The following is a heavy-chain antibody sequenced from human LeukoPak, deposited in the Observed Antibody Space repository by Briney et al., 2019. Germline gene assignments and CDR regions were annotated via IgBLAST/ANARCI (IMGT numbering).Heavy chain of an antibody. J-gene: IGHJ4*02. D-gene: IGHD5-18*01. CDR2: INHSGST. V-gene: IGHV4-34*01. Sequence: PSETLSLTCAVYGGSFSGYYWSWIRQPPGKGLEWIGEINHSGSTNYNPSLKSRVTISVDTSKNQFSLKLSSVTAADTAVYYCARGRIHGDYWGQGTLVTVSS. CDR3: ARGRIHGDY. CDR1: GGSFSGYY.